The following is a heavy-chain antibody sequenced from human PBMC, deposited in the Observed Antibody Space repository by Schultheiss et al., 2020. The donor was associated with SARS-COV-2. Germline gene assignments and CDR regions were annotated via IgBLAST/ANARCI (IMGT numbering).Heavy chain of an antibody. CDR1: GGSISSYY. V-gene: IGHV4-59*08. CDR3: ARVYDSSGYDY. D-gene: IGHD3-22*01. J-gene: IGHJ4*02. Sequence: SETLSLTCTVSGGSISSYYWSWIRQPAGKGLEWIGEINHSGSTNYNPSLKSRVTISVDTSKNQFSLKLSSVTAADTAVYYCARVYDSSGYDYWGQGTLVTVSS. CDR2: INHSGST.